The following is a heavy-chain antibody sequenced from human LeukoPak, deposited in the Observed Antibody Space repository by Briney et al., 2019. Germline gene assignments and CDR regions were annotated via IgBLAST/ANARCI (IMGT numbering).Heavy chain of an antibody. CDR2: IRNDGSNE. CDR3: AKGGSASHNWFDP. D-gene: IGHD2-15*01. Sequence: QAGGSLRLSCAASGFTFSDYGMHWVLQAPGKGLEWVAFIRNDGSNEYYPDSVKGRFTISRDNSRNTLYLQMNSLRPEDTAVYYCAKGGSASHNWFDPWGQGTLVTVSS. V-gene: IGHV3-30*02. CDR1: GFTFSDYG. J-gene: IGHJ5*02.